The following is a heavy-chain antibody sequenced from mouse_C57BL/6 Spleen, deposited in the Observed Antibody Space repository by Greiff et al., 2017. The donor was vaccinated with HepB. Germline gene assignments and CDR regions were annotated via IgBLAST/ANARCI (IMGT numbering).Heavy chain of an antibody. CDR2: ISSGSSTI. CDR3: ARGTRYYAMDY. CDR1: GFTFSDYG. Sequence: VQLKESGGGLVKPGGSLKLSCAASGFTFSDYGMHWVRQAPEKGLEWVAYISSGSSTIYYADTVKGRFTISRDNAKNTLFLQMTSLRSEDTAMYYCARGTRYYAMDYWGQGTSVTFSS. V-gene: IGHV5-17*01. J-gene: IGHJ4*01.